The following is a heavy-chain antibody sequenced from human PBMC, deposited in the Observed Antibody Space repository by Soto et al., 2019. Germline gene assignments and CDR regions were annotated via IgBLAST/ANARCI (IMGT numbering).Heavy chain of an antibody. CDR3: AGIYGDWAGGFDY. V-gene: IGHV3-30*03. CDR2: ISYDGSNK. J-gene: IGHJ4*02. CDR1: GFTFSSYG. D-gene: IGHD4-17*01. Sequence: QVQLVESGGGVVQPGRSLRLSCAASGFTFSSYGMHWVRQAPGKGLEWVAVISYDGSNKYYADSVKGRFTISRDNSKNKLYLQMNSLRAEDTAVYYCAGIYGDWAGGFDYWGQGTLVTVSS.